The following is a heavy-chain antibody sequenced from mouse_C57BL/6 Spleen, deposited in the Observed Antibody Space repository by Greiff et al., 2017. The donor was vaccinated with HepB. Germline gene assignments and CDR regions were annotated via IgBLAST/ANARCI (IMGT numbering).Heavy chain of an antibody. V-gene: IGHV1-82*01. CDR3: ARSKLTIDY. CDR1: GYAFSSSW. J-gene: IGHJ2*01. CDR2: IYPGDGDT. Sequence: VKLMESGPELVKPGASVKISCKASGYAFSSSWMNWVKQRPGKGLEWIGRIYPGDGDTNYNGKFKGKATLTADKSSSTAYMQLSSLTSEDSAVYFCARSKLTIDYWGQGTTLTVSS. D-gene: IGHD1-3*01.